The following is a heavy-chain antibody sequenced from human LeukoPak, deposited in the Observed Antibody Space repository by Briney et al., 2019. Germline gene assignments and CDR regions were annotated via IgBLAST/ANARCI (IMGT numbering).Heavy chain of an antibody. CDR2: IYTSGST. V-gene: IGHV4-4*07. CDR3: ARTARIAAAGRPFDY. Sequence: SETLSLTCTVSGGSISSYYWSWIRQPAGKGLEWIGRIYTSGSTNYNPSLKSRVTMSVDTSKNQFSLKLSSVTAADTAVYYCARTARIAAAGRPFDYWGQGTLVTVSS. J-gene: IGHJ4*02. D-gene: IGHD6-13*01. CDR1: GGSISSYY.